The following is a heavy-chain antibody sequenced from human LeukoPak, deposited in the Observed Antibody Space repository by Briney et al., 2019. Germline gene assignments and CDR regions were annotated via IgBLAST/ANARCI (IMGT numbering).Heavy chain of an antibody. J-gene: IGHJ6*03. CDR2: IYSGGST. CDR1: GFTFSSNY. CDR3: ARVGRYCSSTSCYYYYYMDV. Sequence: GGSLRLSCAASGFTFSSNYMTWVRQAPGRGLEWGSVIYSGGSTYYADSVKGRFTLSRDNSMNTLYLQMNSLRTEGTAVYYCARVGRYCSSTSCYYYYYMDVWGKGTTVTVSS. V-gene: IGHV3-66*02. D-gene: IGHD2-2*01.